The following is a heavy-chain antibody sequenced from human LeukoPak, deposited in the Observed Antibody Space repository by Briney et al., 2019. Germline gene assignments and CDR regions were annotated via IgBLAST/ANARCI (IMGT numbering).Heavy chain of an antibody. D-gene: IGHD1-26*01. Sequence: GGSLRLSCAASAFSFGNYNMNWVRQAPGKGLEWVSVISGSGGDTFYADSVKGRVTISRDNSPHTLYLQMHSLRVADTAVSYRPKGRALVGGTTRSYDSWGQGTLVTVSP. CDR2: ISGSGGDT. J-gene: IGHJ5*02. V-gene: IGHV3-23*01. CDR1: AFSFGNYN. CDR3: PKGRALVGGTTRSYDS.